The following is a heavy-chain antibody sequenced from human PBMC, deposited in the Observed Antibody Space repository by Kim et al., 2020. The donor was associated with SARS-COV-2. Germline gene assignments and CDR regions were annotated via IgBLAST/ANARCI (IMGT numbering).Heavy chain of an antibody. CDR1: GVTFSGST. J-gene: IGHJ3*02. V-gene: IGHV3-73*01. CDR2: IRSKANSYAS. D-gene: IGHD1-1*01. Sequence: GGLLRLSCAASGVTFSGSTMNWVRQASGKGLEWVGRIRSKANSYASGYGASVKGRLTISRDDSKNTAYLEMHGLQTEDTAVYYCTRIPATTLAFWDAFDIWGQVTMVTVSS. CDR3: TRIPATTLAFWDAFDI.